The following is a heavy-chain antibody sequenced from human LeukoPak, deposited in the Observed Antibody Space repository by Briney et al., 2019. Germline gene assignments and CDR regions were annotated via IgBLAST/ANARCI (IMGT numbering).Heavy chain of an antibody. V-gene: IGHV4-30-4*01. CDR2: IYYSGST. CDR3: ARWRAVASDAFDI. Sequence: SETLSLTCTVSGGSISSGDYYWSWIRQPPGKGLEWIGYIYYSGSTYYNPSLKSRVTISVDTSKNQFSLKLSSVTAADTAVYYCARWRAVASDAFDIWGQGTMVTVSS. J-gene: IGHJ3*02. D-gene: IGHD5-12*01. CDR1: GGSISSGDYY.